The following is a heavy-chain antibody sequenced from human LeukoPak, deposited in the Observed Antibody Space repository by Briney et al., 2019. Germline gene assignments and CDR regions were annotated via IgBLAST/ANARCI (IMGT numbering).Heavy chain of an antibody. CDR1: GGTFSSYA. J-gene: IGHJ4*02. Sequence: ASVKVSCKASGGTFSSYAISWVRQAPGQGLEWMGGIIPIFGTANYSQKLQGRVTMTTDSSTSTAYMELRSLRSDDTAVYYCARSSGLWFGESYYWGQGTLVTVSS. CDR2: IIPIFGTA. D-gene: IGHD3-10*01. V-gene: IGHV1-69*05. CDR3: ARSSGLWFGESYY.